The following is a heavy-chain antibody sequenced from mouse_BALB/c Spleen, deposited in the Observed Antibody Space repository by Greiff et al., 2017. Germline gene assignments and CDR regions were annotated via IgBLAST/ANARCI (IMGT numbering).Heavy chain of an antibody. CDR3: TRSGYDGYYLDY. J-gene: IGHJ2*01. Sequence: QVQLQQSGAELVRPGASVTLSCKASGYTFTDYEMHWVKQTPVHGLEWIGAIDPETGGTAYNQKFKGKATLTADKSSSTAYMELRSLTSEDSAVYYCTRSGYDGYYLDYWGQGTTLTVSS. CDR1: GYTFTDYE. D-gene: IGHD2-3*01. CDR2: IDPETGGT. V-gene: IGHV1-15*01.